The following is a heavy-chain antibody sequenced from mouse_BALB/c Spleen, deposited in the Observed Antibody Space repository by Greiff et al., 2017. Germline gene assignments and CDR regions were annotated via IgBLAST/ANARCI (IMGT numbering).Heavy chain of an antibody. CDR1: GYSITSDYA. CDR2: ISYSGST. J-gene: IGHJ3*01. CDR3: AKNWDVAY. Sequence: VQLKQSGPGLVKPSQSLSLTCTVTGYSITSDYAWNWIRQFPGNKLEWMGYISYSGSTSYNPSLKSRISITRDTSKNQFFLQLNSVTTEDTATYYCAKNWDVAYWGQGTLVTVSA. D-gene: IGHD4-1*01. V-gene: IGHV3-2*02.